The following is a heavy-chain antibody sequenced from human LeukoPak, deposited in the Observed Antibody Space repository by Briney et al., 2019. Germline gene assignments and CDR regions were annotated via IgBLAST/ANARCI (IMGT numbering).Heavy chain of an antibody. J-gene: IGHJ4*02. CDR2: ISSSGSTI. CDR3: AASSGWYEWGFDY. Sequence: GGSLRLSCAASAFTFSSYEMNWVRHAPGKGLEWVSYISSSGSTIYYADSVKGRFTISRDNAKNSLYLQMNSLRAEDTAVYYCAASSGWYEWGFDYWGQGTLVTVSS. V-gene: IGHV3-48*03. D-gene: IGHD6-19*01. CDR1: AFTFSSYE.